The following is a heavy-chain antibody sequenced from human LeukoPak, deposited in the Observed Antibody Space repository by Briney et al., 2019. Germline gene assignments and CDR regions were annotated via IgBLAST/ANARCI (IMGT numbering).Heavy chain of an antibody. CDR2: ISAYNGNT. Sequence: ASVKVSCKASGYTFTSYGISWVRQAPGQGLEWMGWISAYNGNTNYAQKFQGRVTMTRNTSISTAYMELSSLRSEDTAVYYCARGPSAYCSGGSCYSGSAWFDPWGQGTLVTVSS. CDR3: ARGPSAYCSGGSCYSGSAWFDP. CDR1: GYTFTSYG. D-gene: IGHD2-15*01. V-gene: IGHV1-18*01. J-gene: IGHJ5*02.